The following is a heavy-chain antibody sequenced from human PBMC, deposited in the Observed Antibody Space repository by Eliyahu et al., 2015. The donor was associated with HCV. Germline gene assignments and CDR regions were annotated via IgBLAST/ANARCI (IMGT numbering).Heavy chain of an antibody. D-gene: IGHD2-2*01. CDR2: TRNKANSYTT. J-gene: IGHJ1*01. Sequence: EVQLVESGGGLVQPGGSLRLSCAASGXXFSDPYMDWVRQAPGKGLDWVGRTRNKANSYTTEYAASVKGRFTISRDDSKNSLYLQMNSLQTEDTAVYYCVRVDTAYHLVNWGQGTLVTVSS. CDR3: VRVDTAYHLVN. V-gene: IGHV3-72*01. CDR1: GXXFSDPY.